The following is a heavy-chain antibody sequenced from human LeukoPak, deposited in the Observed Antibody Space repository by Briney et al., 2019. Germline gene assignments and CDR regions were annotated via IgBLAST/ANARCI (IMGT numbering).Heavy chain of an antibody. J-gene: IGHJ4*02. CDR1: GFTLSGYV. CDR2: ISYDGSYD. V-gene: IGHV3-30*03. Sequence: GGSLRLSCEASGFTLSGYVMHWVRQAPGKGLEWVAVISYDGSYDRYGDSVMGRFTISRDNSKNTLHLQMDSLRTEDTAVYFCAGAPSGYTNSWYDYWGQGTLVTVSS. D-gene: IGHD6-13*01. CDR3: AGAPSGYTNSWYDY.